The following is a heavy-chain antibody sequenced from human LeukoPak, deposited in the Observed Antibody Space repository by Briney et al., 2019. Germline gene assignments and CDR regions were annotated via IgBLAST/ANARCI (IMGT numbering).Heavy chain of an antibody. CDR3: ARDPAGYCSSTSCFGYFDY. CDR2: IKQDGSEK. J-gene: IGHJ4*02. V-gene: IGHV3-7*03. Sequence: GGSLRLSCAASGFTFSSYWMSWVRQAPGKGLEWVANIKQDGSEKYYVDSVKGRSTISRDNAKNSLYLQMNSLRAEDTAVYYCARDPAGYCSSTSCFGYFDYWGQGTLVTVSS. CDR1: GFTFSSYW. D-gene: IGHD2-2*01.